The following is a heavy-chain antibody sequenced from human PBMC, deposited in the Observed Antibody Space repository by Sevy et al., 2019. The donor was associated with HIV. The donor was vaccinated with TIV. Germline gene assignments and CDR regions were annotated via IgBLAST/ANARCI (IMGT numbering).Heavy chain of an antibody. J-gene: IGHJ6*02. D-gene: IGHD2-21*01. CDR1: GFTFSIYA. Sequence: GGSLRLSCAASGFTFSIYAIHWVRQAPGKGLEWVTVISYDGGNIYYADSVKGRFTVSRDNSKDTVYLQMNSLRPEDTAVYYCARDLPSAVINPFYYYGMGVWGQGTTVTVSS. V-gene: IGHV3-30*04. CDR2: ISYDGGNI. CDR3: ARDLPSAVINPFYYYGMGV.